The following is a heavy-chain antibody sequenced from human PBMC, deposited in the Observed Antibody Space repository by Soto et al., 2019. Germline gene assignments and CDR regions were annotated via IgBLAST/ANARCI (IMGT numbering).Heavy chain of an antibody. D-gene: IGHD5-12*01. V-gene: IGHV4-34*01. CDR1: GGSFSGYY. Sequence: PSETLSLTCAVCGGSFSGYYWSWIRQPPGKGLEWIGEINHSGSTNYNPSLKSRVTISVDTSKNQFSLKLSSVTAADTAVYYCARSGWLQSQYGYWGQGTLVTVSS. CDR2: INHSGST. CDR3: ARSGWLQSQYGY. J-gene: IGHJ4*02.